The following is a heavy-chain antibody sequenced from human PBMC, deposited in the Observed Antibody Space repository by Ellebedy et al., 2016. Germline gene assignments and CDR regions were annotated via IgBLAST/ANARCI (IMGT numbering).Heavy chain of an antibody. D-gene: IGHD2-2*01. V-gene: IGHV3-23*01. CDR1: GFTFSSYA. CDR2: ISGSGGST. Sequence: GGSLRLSXAASGFTFSSYAMSWVRQAPGKGLEWVSAISGSGGSTYYADSVKGRFTISRDNSKNTLYLQMNSLRAEDTAVYYCAKALFDRVVPAAIYYWGQGTLVTVSS. CDR3: AKALFDRVVPAAIYY. J-gene: IGHJ4*02.